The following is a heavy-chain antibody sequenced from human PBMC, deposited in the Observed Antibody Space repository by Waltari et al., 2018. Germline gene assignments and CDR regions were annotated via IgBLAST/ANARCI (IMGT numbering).Heavy chain of an antibody. CDR1: GGTFSSYA. D-gene: IGHD3-3*01. CDR3: ARVQFKDFGVVISDYYYYGMDV. J-gene: IGHJ6*02. CDR2: IIPIFGTA. Sequence: QVQLVQSGAEVKKPGSSVKVSCKASGGTFSSYAISWVRQAPGQGLEWMGGIIPIFGTANYAQKFQGRVTMTADESTSTAYMELSSLRSEDTAVYYCARVQFKDFGVVISDYYYYGMDVWGQGTTVTVSS. V-gene: IGHV1-69*01.